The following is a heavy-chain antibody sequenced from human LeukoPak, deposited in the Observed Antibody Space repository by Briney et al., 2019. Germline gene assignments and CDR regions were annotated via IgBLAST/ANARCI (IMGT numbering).Heavy chain of an antibody. CDR1: GYTFTSYG. CDR2: ISAYNGNT. D-gene: IGHD6-19*01. V-gene: IGHV1-18*01. J-gene: IGHJ4*02. Sequence: ASVKVSCKASGYTFTSYGISWVRQAPGQGLEWMGWISAYNGNTNYAQKLQGRVTMTTDTSTSTAYMELRSLRSDDTAVYYCARVEGFSRLYSSGWYGRGDYWGQGTLVTVSS. CDR3: ARVEGFSRLYSSGWYGRGDY.